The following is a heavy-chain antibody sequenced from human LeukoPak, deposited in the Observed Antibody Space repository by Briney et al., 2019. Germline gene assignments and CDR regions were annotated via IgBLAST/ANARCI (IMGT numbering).Heavy chain of an antibody. CDR3: AIRWLRKPVDY. CDR2: IEQDGSEK. J-gene: IGHJ4*02. V-gene: IGHV3-7*03. CDR1: GFSFTTSW. D-gene: IGHD5-24*01. Sequence: GGSLRLSCAASGFSFTTSWMSWVRQAPGKGLEWVASIEQDGSEKYYVDSVKGRFTISRDNSKNTLYLQMNSLRAEDTAVYYCAIRWLRKPVDYWGQGTLVTVSS.